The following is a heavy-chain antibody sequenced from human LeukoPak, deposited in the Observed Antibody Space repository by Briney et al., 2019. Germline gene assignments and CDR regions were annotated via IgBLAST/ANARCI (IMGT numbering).Heavy chain of an antibody. D-gene: IGHD3-22*01. CDR2: INPNSGGT. V-gene: IGHV1-2*02. Sequence: ASVKVSCKASGYTFTGYYMHWVRQAPGQGLEWMGWINPNSGGTNYAQKFQGRVTMTRDTSISTAYMELSRLRSDDTAVYYCTVARSYYDSSTPDYWGQGTLVTVSS. CDR1: GYTFTGYY. CDR3: TVARSYYDSSTPDY. J-gene: IGHJ4*02.